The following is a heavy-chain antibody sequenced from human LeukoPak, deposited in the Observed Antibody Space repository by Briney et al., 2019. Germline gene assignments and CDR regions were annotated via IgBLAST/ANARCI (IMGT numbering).Heavy chain of an antibody. Sequence: PGGSLRLSCAASGFTFSSYVMHWVRQAPGKGLEWVAIISYDGSNEYYADSVKGRFTISRDNSKNTLYLQMNSLRAEDTAVYYCAKEGDYYDSSGYYYNYYYYYMDVWGKGTTVTVSS. D-gene: IGHD3-22*01. V-gene: IGHV3-30*04. CDR2: ISYDGSNE. J-gene: IGHJ6*03. CDR3: AKEGDYYDSSGYYYNYYYYYMDV. CDR1: GFTFSSYV.